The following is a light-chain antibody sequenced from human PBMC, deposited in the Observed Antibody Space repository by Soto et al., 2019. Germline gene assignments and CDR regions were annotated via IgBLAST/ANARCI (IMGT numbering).Light chain of an antibody. J-gene: IGLJ3*02. CDR3: CSYAGSSTWV. CDR2: EGS. CDR1: SSDVGIYNL. V-gene: IGLV2-23*01. Sequence: QSALTQPASVSGSPGQSITISCTGTSSDVGIYNLLSWYQQHPGKAPKLMIYEGSKRPSGVSNRFSGSKSGNTASLTISGRQGEDEADYYCCSYAGSSTWVFGGGTKLTVL.